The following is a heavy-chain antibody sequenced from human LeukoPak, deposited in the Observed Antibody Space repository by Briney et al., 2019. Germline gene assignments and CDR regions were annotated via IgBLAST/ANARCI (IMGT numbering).Heavy chain of an antibody. D-gene: IGHD3-10*01. Sequence: GGSMRLSCAASGFRFSTFGMHWVRQTPVKGLEWVSHISKDETNKYYADSVKGRFTISRDNSKNSLYLQMNSLRTEDTALYYCAKDRDPFGELPYYFDYWGQGTLVTVSS. CDR3: AKDRDPFGELPYYFDY. J-gene: IGHJ4*02. CDR2: ISKDETNK. V-gene: IGHV3-30*18. CDR1: GFRFSTFG.